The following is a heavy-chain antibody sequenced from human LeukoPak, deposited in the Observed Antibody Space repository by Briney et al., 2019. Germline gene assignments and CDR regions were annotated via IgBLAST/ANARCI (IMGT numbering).Heavy chain of an antibody. J-gene: IGHJ4*02. V-gene: IGHV3-30*02. CDR3: AKDRDDYVWGSDRTLDY. D-gene: IGHD3-16*02. CDR1: GFTFSSYG. Sequence: GGSLRLSCAASGFTFSSYGMHWVRQVPGKGLEWVASIRYDEIYKYYTDSVKGRFTISRDNSKNTLYLQMNSLRPEGTAVYYCAKDRDDYVWGSDRTLDYWGQGTLVTVSS. CDR2: IRYDEIYK.